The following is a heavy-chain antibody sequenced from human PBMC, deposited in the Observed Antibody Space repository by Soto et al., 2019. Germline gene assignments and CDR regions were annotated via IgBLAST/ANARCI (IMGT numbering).Heavy chain of an antibody. CDR1: GYTFTRSG. Sequence: ASVKVSCKASGYTFTRSGISWVQQAPGQGLEWMGWISTYNGDTNYAQTFQGRVTMTTGTSTSTVYMELRSLRSDDTAVYYCASEGVAPYYYYGMDVWGQGTPVTVSS. V-gene: IGHV1-18*01. CDR3: ASEGVAPYYYYGMDV. J-gene: IGHJ6*02. D-gene: IGHD3-3*01. CDR2: ISTYNGDT.